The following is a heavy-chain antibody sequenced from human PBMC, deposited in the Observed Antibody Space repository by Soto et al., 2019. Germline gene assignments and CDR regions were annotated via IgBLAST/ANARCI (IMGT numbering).Heavy chain of an antibody. Sequence: SLRLSCAASGFTFSDYYISWIRQAPGNGLEWVSYISSSSSYTNYADSVKGRFTISRDNAKNSLYLQMNSLRAEDTAVYYCARVWGSGGLYYYYGMDVWGQGTTVTVSS. J-gene: IGHJ6*02. CDR3: ARVWGSGGLYYYYGMDV. D-gene: IGHD6-19*01. CDR2: ISSSSSYT. CDR1: GFTFSDYY. V-gene: IGHV3-11*05.